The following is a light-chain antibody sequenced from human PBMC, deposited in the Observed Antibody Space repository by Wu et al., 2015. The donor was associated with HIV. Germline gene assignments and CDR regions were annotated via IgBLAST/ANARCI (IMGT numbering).Light chain of an antibody. CDR2: GAS. J-gene: IGKJ2*01. CDR3: QQYNNWPSRNT. Sequence: EIVMTQSPATLSVSPGERATLSCRASQSVSSNLAWYQQKPGQAPRLLIYGASTRATGIPARFSGSGSGTEFTLTISSMQSEDFAVYYCQQYNNWPSRNTFGPGDQAGDQT. CDR1: QSVSSN. V-gene: IGKV3-15*01.